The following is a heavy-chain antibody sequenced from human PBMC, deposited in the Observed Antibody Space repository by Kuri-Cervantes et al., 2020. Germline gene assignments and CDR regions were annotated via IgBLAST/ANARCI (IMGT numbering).Heavy chain of an antibody. CDR3: AKDYDSSGYTYPDY. CDR1: GFTFDDYA. J-gene: IGHJ4*02. Sequence: GESLKISCAASGFTFDDYAMHWVRQAPGKGLEWVSAISGSGGSTYYADSVKGRFTISRDNSKNTLYLQMNSLRAEDTAVYYCAKDYDSSGYTYPDYWGQGTLVTVSS. CDR2: ISGSGGST. D-gene: IGHD3-22*01. V-gene: IGHV3-23*01.